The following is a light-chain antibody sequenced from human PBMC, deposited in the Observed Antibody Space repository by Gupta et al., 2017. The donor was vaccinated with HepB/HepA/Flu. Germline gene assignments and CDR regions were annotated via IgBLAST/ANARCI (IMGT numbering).Light chain of an antibody. Sequence: EIVLTQSPATLSLSPGERATLSCRASQSVSSYLAWYQQKPGQAPRLLIYDASNRATGIPDRFSGSGSGTDFTLTSSSREPEDFAVYYWQQRSNLYTFGQGTKMEIK. CDR3: QQRSNLYT. J-gene: IGKJ2*01. V-gene: IGKV3-11*01. CDR1: QSVSSY. CDR2: DAS.